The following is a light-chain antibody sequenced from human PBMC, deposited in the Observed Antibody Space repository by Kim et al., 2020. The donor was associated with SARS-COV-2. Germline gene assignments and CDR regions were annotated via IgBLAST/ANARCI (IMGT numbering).Light chain of an antibody. J-gene: IGLJ3*02. CDR1: GSNIGKTY. CDR2: GNS. V-gene: IGLV1-47*02. Sequence: GPSGTSSRSGRGSNIGKTYVYWYQQFPGTAPKLLIYGNSQRPSGVPDRFSGSKSGTSASLDISGLRSEDEADYYCAAWDDSLSGRVFGGGTQLTVL. CDR3: AAWDDSLSGRV.